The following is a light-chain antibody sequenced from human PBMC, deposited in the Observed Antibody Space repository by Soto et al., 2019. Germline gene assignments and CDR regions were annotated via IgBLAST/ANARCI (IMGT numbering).Light chain of an antibody. CDR3: QQYSSYWT. J-gene: IGKJ1*01. CDR2: DAS. CDR1: QSISSW. Sequence: GDRVTITCRASQSISSWLAWYQRKPGKAPKFLIYDASNLESGVPSRFSGSGSGTEFTLTISSLQPDDFATYYCQQYSSYWTFGQGTKVDIK. V-gene: IGKV1-5*01.